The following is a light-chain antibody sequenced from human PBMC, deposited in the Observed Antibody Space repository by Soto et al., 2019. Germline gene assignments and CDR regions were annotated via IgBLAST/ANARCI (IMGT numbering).Light chain of an antibody. Sequence: QPVLTQSSSASASLGSSVKLTCTLSSGHSSYIIAWHQQQPGKAPRYLMKLEGSGSYNKGSGVPDRFSGSSSGADRYLTISNLQFEYEADYYCETWDSNTWVFGGGNQLTVL. CDR3: ETWDSNTWV. V-gene: IGLV4-60*02. J-gene: IGLJ3*02. CDR2: LEGSGSY. CDR1: SGHSSYI.